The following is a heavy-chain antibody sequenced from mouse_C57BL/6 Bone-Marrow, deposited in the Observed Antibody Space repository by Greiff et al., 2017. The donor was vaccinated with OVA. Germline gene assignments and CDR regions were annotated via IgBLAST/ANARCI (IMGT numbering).Heavy chain of an antibody. CDR2: IYPGDGDT. D-gene: IGHD4-1*01. V-gene: IGHV1-82*01. CDR3: ALNWVYAMDY. J-gene: IGHJ4*01. CDR1: GYAFSSSW. Sequence: VHLVESGPELVKPGASVKLSCKASGYAFSSSWMNWVKQRPGKGLEWIGRIYPGDGDTNYNGKFKGKATLTADKSSSTAYMQLSSLTSEDSAVYFCALNWVYAMDYWGQGTSVTVSS.